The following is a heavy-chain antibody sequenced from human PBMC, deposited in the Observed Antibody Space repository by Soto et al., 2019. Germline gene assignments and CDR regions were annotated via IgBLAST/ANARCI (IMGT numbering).Heavy chain of an antibody. CDR2: STGAGGGT. CDR3: ARGHSDYQGDYNYYCMDV. Sequence: HPGGSLRLSCAASGFPFSSYAISWVRQAPGRGLEWVAASTGAGGGTYNLEAVKGRFTVSRDNSKKTVYLQLDGLRAEDAAVYYCARGHSDYQGDYNYYCMDVWGQGTTVTVSS. D-gene: IGHD6-25*01. V-gene: IGHV3-23*01. J-gene: IGHJ6*02. CDR1: GFPFSSYA.